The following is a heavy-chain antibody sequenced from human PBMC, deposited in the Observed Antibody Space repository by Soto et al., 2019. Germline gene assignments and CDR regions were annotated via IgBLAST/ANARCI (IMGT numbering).Heavy chain of an antibody. V-gene: IGHV3-23*01. J-gene: IGHJ6*02. D-gene: IGHD6-19*01. Sequence: GGSLRLSCAASGFTFSSYAMSWVRQAPGKGLEWVSAISGSGGSTYYADSVKGRFTISRDNSKNTLYLQMDSLRAEDTAVYYCAKERAWHWLDKLYYYYGTVVRGQGTTITVSS. CDR1: GFTFSSYA. CDR2: ISGSGGST. CDR3: AKERAWHWLDKLYYYYGTVV.